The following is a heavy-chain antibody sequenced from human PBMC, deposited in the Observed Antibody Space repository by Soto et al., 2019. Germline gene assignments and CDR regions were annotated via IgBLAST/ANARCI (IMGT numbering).Heavy chain of an antibody. D-gene: IGHD5-12*01. CDR2: ISEIGSP. Sequence: PSETLSLTCSVSGGSIRSYYWSWIRLPPGKGLEWIGYISEIGSPKYNPSLNSRVTMSVDTSNNQVSLRLTSVTAADTAVYYCARSRGFNDIVTENSGIKCFDPWGQGTLVTVS. CDR1: GGSIRSYY. J-gene: IGHJ5*02. CDR3: ARSRGFNDIVTENSGIKCFDP. V-gene: IGHV4-59*01.